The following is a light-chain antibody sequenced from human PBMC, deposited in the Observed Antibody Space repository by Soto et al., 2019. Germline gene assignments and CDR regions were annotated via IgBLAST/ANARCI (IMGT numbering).Light chain of an antibody. Sequence: QSALTQPASVSGSPGQSITFFCTGTSSDIGAYNYVSWYQHHPGKAPKLLIYDVTDRPSGVSDRFSGSKSGTTASLTISGLQAEDEADYFCSSYTTINTVVVFGGGTKLTVL. CDR1: SSDIGAYNY. V-gene: IGLV2-14*03. CDR3: SSYTTINTVVV. J-gene: IGLJ3*02. CDR2: DVT.